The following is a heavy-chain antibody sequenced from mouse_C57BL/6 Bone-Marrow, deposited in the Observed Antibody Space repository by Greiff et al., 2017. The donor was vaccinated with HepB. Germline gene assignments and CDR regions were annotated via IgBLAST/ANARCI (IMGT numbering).Heavy chain of an antibody. J-gene: IGHJ4*01. CDR1: GYTFTDYY. D-gene: IGHD1-1*01. CDR2: INPYNGGT. CDR3: ARRNYGSSTDYYAMDY. V-gene: IGHV1-19*01. Sequence: EVMLVESGPVLVKPGASVKMSCKASGYTFTDYYMNWVKQSHGKSLEWIGVINPYNGGTSYNQKFKGKATLTVDKSSTTAYMELNSLTSEDSAVYYCARRNYGSSTDYYAMDYWGQGTSVTVSS.